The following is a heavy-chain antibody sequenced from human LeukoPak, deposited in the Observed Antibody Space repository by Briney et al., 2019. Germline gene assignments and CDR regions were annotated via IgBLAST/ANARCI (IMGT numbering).Heavy chain of an antibody. J-gene: IGHJ3*02. V-gene: IGHV3-9*01. CDR2: ISWNSGSI. CDR3: ARGGSYLSAFDI. D-gene: IGHD1-26*01. CDR1: GFTFDDYA. Sequence: GGSLRLSCAASGFTFDDYAMHWVRQAPGKGLEWVSGISWNSGSIGYADSVKGRFTISRDNSKNTLYLQMNSLRAEDTAVYYCARGGSYLSAFDIWGQGTMVTVSS.